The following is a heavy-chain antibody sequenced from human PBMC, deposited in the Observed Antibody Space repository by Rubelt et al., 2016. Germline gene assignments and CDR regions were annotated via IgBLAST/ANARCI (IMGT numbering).Heavy chain of an antibody. V-gene: IGHV5-51*01. CDR2: ILPGDSNT. CDR3: ARHYSSSTEMDH. CDR1: GYIFGNYW. Sequence: EMQLVQSGAEVKKPGESLKISCKGSGYIFGNYWIGWVRQMPGKGLEWMGIILPGDSNTKYSPSFLDQITISADKSISTAYRQWTSLKASDTAFYYCARHYSSSTEMDHWGQGTLVTVSS. D-gene: IGHD4-11*01. J-gene: IGHJ4*02.